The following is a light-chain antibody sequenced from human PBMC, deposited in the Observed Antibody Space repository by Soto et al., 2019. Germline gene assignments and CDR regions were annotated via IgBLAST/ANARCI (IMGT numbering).Light chain of an antibody. Sequence: DIQMTQSPSSVSASVGDRVTITCRASQGISSYLAWYQQKPGKAPKLLIYAASTLQSGVPSRFSGSGFGTDFTLTISSLQPEDFATYYCQQLNSYPLTFGGGTKVDIK. CDR3: QQLNSYPLT. CDR2: AAS. CDR1: QGISSY. V-gene: IGKV1-9*01. J-gene: IGKJ4*01.